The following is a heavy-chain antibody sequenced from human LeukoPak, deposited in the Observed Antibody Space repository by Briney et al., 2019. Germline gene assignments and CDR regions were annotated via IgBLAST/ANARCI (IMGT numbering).Heavy chain of an antibody. J-gene: IGHJ4*02. Sequence: PGGSLRLSCAASGFTFSSFEMNWVRQAPGKGLEWVSAISGSGGSTYYADSVKGRFTISRDNSKNTLYLQMNSLRAEDTAVYYCAKDGLVWFGELNWGQGTLVTVSS. CDR3: AKDGLVWFGELN. D-gene: IGHD3-10*01. V-gene: IGHV3-23*01. CDR2: ISGSGGST. CDR1: GFTFSSFE.